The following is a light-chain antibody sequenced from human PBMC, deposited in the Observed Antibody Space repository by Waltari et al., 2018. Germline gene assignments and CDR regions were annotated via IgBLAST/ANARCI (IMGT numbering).Light chain of an antibody. CDR1: RGIDIY. J-gene: IGKJ5*01. CDR3: QQSYSPPFT. Sequence: TCRASRGIDIYVNWYQQRPGRAPKLLIYDASTLQREVPTRFSGGGIGTDFTLTINNLQPEDFATYFCQQSYSPPFTFGQGTRLEI. CDR2: DAS. V-gene: IGKV1-39*01.